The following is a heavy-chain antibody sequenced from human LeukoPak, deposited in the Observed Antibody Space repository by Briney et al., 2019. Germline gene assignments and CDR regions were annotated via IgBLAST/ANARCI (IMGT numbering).Heavy chain of an antibody. CDR3: AKYIAGEFEYFDY. D-gene: IGHD6-13*01. CDR1: GFTFSSYG. J-gene: IGHJ4*02. CDR2: IRYDGSNK. Sequence: PGGSLRLSCAASGFTFSSYGMHWVRQAPSKGLEWVAFIRYDGSNKYYADSVKGRFTISRDNSKNTLYLQMNSLRAEDTAVYYCAKYIAGEFEYFDYWGQGTLVTVSS. V-gene: IGHV3-30*02.